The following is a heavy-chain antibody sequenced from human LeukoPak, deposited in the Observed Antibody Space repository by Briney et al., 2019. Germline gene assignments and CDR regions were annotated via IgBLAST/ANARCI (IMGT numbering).Heavy chain of an antibody. D-gene: IGHD6-6*01. CDR2: INAGNGNT. Sequence: EASVKVSCKASGYTFTSYAMHWVRQAPGQRLEWMGWINAGNGNTQYSQQFQDRVTITTDTSASTAYMELSSLTSEDTAVYYCARVSLLVYVFDFWGQGTQVTVSS. J-gene: IGHJ4*02. CDR3: ARVSLLVYVFDF. CDR1: GYTFTSYA. V-gene: IGHV1-3*01.